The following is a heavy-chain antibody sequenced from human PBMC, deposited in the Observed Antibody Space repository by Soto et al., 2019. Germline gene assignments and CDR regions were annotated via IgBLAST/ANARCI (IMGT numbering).Heavy chain of an antibody. V-gene: IGHV3-7*01. J-gene: IGHJ3*02. CDR1: GFTFSDYW. CDR3: ARGLCSSGLYSPWYAFDI. Sequence: EVQLVESGGGLVQPGGSLRLSCAVSGFTFSDYWMSWVRQAPGKGLEWVANIKQDGNEKYYVDSGKGLFTISRDNAKNSLYLQMNSLRAEDTAVYYCARGLCSSGLYSPWYAFDIWGQGTMVTVSS. CDR2: IKQDGNEK. D-gene: IGHD6-19*01.